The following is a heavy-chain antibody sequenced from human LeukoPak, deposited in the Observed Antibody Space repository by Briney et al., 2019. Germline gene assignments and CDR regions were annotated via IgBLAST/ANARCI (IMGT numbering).Heavy chain of an antibody. Sequence: SETLSLTCTVSGGSISSYYWSWIRQPPGKGLEWIGEINHSGSTNYNPSLKSRVTISVDTSKNQFSLKLSSVTAADTAVYYCASFGELLDFDYWGQGTLVTVSS. CDR1: GGSISSYY. D-gene: IGHD3-10*01. V-gene: IGHV4-34*01. J-gene: IGHJ4*02. CDR3: ASFGELLDFDY. CDR2: INHSGST.